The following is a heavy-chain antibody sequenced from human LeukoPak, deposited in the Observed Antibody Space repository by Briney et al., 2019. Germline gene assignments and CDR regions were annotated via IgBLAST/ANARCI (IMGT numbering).Heavy chain of an antibody. J-gene: IGHJ4*02. V-gene: IGHV1-2*02. CDR1: GYTFTGYY. CDR2: INPNSGGT. Sequence: ASVKVSCKASGYTFTGYYMHWVRQAPGQGLEWMGWINPNSGGTNYAQKFQGRVTMTRDTSISTAYMELSRLRSDDTAVYYCARDNCSSTSCYDLYWGQGTLVTASS. CDR3: ARDNCSSTSCYDLY. D-gene: IGHD2-2*01.